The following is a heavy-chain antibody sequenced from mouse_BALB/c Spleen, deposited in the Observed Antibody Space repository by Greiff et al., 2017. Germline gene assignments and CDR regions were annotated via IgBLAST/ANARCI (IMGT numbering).Heavy chain of an antibody. CDR2: ISSGSSTI. D-gene: IGHD1-1*01. V-gene: IGHV5-17*02. J-gene: IGHJ2*01. Sequence: EVQGVESGGGLVQPGGSRKLSCAASGFTFSSFGMHWVRQAPEKGLEWVAYISSGSSTIYYADTVKGRFTISRDNPKNTLFLQMTSLRSEDTAMYYCARRPFYYGSSYDYFDYWGQGTTLTVSS. CDR3: ARRPFYYGSSYDYFDY. CDR1: GFTFSSFG.